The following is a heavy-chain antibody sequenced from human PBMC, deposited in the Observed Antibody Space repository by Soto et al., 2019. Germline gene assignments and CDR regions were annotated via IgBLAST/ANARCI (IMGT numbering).Heavy chain of an antibody. J-gene: IGHJ4*02. CDR2: ISAYNTNT. Sequence: QVQLVQSGAEVKKPGASVKVSCKTSGYTFTSYHISWVRQAPGQGLEWMGWISAYNTNTNYAQKFQGRVTMPTDTLPRTAYMELRSLRSDDTAVYYCARDTPPTDYWGQGTRVTVSS. CDR3: ARDTPPTDY. CDR1: GYTFTSYH. V-gene: IGHV1-18*01.